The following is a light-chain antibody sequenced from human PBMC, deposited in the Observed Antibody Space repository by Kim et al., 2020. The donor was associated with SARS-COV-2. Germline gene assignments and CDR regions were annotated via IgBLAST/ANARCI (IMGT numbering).Light chain of an antibody. V-gene: IGKV3-11*01. J-gene: IGKJ4*01. CDR3: QQRSSWPPA. CDR2: GVS. CDR1: QNVNSY. Sequence: EIVLTQSPATLSLSPGERATLSCRASQNVNSYLAWYQQKPGQAPRLLIHGVSGRDTDIPARFSGSGSGTDFTLTISSLEPEDFAVYFCQQRSSWPPAFGGGTKVDIK.